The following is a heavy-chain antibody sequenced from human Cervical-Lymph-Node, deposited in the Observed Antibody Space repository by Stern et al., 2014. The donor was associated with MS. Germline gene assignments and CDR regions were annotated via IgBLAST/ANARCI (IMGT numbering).Heavy chain of an antibody. CDR2: INSDGSST. D-gene: IGHD3-16*01. V-gene: IGHV3-74*03. CDR1: GFTFSSYW. J-gene: IGHJ4*02. Sequence: EVQLGESGGDLVQPGGSLRLSCAASGFTFSSYWMQWVRQAPGQGLVWVSHINSDGSSTTYADSVKGRFTTSRDNAKNTLYLQMDDLRAEDTAVYFCVRDNYGTDYWGQGTLVTVSS. CDR3: VRDNYGTDY.